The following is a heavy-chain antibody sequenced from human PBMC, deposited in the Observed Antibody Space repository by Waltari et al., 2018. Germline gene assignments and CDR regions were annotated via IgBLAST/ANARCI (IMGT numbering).Heavy chain of an antibody. CDR2: LYYGRTT. CDR3: ARPLTRYSRWGDAFDI. D-gene: IGHD6-13*01. V-gene: IGHV4-39*01. CDR1: GESISSSPYY. J-gene: IGHJ3*02. Sequence: QLQMQESGPGLAKPSETLSLTCSVSGESISSSPYYWAWIRPPPGKGLEWIGSLYYGRTTNYNPSLTSRVTVSVDTSKNQLSLRLTSVTAADTATYYCARPLTRYSRWGDAFDIWGQGTMVTVSS.